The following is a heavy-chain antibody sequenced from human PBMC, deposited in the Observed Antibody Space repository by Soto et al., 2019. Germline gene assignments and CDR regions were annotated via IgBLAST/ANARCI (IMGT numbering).Heavy chain of an antibody. CDR1: GGSVSSYY. D-gene: IGHD3-3*01. Sequence: QVQLQESGPGLVKPSETLSLTCTVSGGSVSSYYWSWIRQPPGKGLEWIAYIYYSGSTDYNPSLKSRVHISVDTAKNQFSLKLSSVAAADTAVYYCARSITIFGVVQGGWFDPWGQGTLVTVSS. J-gene: IGHJ5*02. CDR2: IYYSGST. CDR3: ARSITIFGVVQGGWFDP. V-gene: IGHV4-59*02.